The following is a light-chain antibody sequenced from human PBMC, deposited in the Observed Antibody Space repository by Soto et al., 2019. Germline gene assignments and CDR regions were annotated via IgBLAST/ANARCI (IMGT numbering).Light chain of an antibody. CDR2: QDS. CDR3: QTWDSAVV. J-gene: IGLJ2*01. Sequence: SYELTQPPSASVSPGQTASITCSGDKLGDKYVCWYRQKPGQSPVLVIYQDSKRPSGIPQRFSGSNSGNTATLTISGTQAMDEADYYCQTWDSAVVFGGGTKLTVL. V-gene: IGLV3-1*01. CDR1: KLGDKY.